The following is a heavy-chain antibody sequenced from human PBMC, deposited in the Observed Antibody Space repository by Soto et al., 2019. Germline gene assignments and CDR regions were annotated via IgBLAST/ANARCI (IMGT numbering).Heavy chain of an antibody. V-gene: IGHV3-9*01. J-gene: IGHJ3*01. CDR1: GIALEDYA. CDR2: IYSDDHRT. CDR3: ATGPTPAFAF. Sequence: PGGSLRLSCVASGIALEDYAMHWVRQVPGQGLEWVSGIYSDDHRTAYADSVKGRFTISRDDAKNTVFLQMNSLRAEDTAVYYCATGPTPAFAFWGRGTMVTVSS. D-gene: IGHD1-1*01.